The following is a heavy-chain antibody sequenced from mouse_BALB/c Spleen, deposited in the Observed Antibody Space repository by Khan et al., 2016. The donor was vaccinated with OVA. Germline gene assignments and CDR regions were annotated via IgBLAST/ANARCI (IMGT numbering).Heavy chain of an antibody. Sequence: QVQLQQSGAELVKPGASVKLSCKASGYTFTSYWMHWVKQRPGQGLEWIGEINPSNGRTNYNEKFKSKATLTVDKSSSTAYMQLSSPTSEDSAVYYCARVITRDYWVQGTTLTVSS. J-gene: IGHJ2*01. D-gene: IGHD6-1*01. CDR2: INPSNGRT. CDR1: GYTFTSYW. CDR3: ARVITRDY. V-gene: IGHV1S81*02.